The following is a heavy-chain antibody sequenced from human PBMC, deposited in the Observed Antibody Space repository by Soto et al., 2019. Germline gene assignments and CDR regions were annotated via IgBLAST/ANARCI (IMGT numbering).Heavy chain of an antibody. V-gene: IGHV3-23*01. CDR2: ISGSGGST. CDR1: GFTFSSYA. J-gene: IGHJ5*02. Sequence: SLRLSCAASGFTFSSYAMSWVRQAPGKGLEWVSAISGSGGSTYYADSVKGRFTISRDNSKNTLYLQMNSLRAEDTAVYYCARGYYYGSLGPSGHWFDTWGQGTLVTVSS. D-gene: IGHD3-10*01. CDR3: ARGYYYGSLGPSGHWFDT.